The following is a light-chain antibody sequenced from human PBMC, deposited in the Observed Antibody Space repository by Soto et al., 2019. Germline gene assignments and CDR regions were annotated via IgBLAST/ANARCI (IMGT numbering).Light chain of an antibody. CDR3: QQSYSTPPT. J-gene: IGKJ1*01. Sequence: DIQMTQSPSSLSASVGDRVTITCRASQSISSYLNWYQQKPGKAPKLLIYAASSLQSGVPSRFSGSGSGTDFTLTISSLQPEDFETYYCQQSYSTPPTFGQRTKVEIK. CDR1: QSISSY. V-gene: IGKV1-39*01. CDR2: AAS.